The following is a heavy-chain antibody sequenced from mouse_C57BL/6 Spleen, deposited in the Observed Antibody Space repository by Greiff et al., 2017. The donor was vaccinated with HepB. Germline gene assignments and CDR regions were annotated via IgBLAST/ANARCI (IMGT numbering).Heavy chain of an antibody. V-gene: IGHV1-81*01. CDR1: GYTFTSYG. CDR3: ARLDNYGSSYGFDY. J-gene: IGHJ2*01. CDR2: IYPRSGNT. D-gene: IGHD1-1*01. Sequence: VQLQQSGAELARPGASVKLSCKASGYTFTSYGISWVKQRTGQGLEWIGEIYPRSGNTYYNEKFKGKATPTADKSSSTAYMELRSLTSEDAAVYCGARLDNYGSSYGFDYWGQGTTLTVSS.